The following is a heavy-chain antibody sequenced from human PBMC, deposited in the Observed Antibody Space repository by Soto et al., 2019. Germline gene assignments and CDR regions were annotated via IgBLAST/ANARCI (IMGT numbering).Heavy chain of an antibody. CDR3: ARGQGSMVRGVQHFYGMDV. V-gene: IGHV4-34*01. J-gene: IGHJ6*02. CDR1: GGSFSGYY. D-gene: IGHD3-10*01. Sequence: NPSETLSLTCAIYGGSFSGYYWSWIRQPPGKGLEWIGEINHSGSTNYNPSLKSRVTISVDTSKNQFSLKLSSVTAADTAVYYCARGQGSMVRGVQHFYGMDVWGQGTTVTXSS. CDR2: INHSGST.